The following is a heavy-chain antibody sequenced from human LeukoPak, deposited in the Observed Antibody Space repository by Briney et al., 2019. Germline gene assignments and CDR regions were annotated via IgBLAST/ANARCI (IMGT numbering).Heavy chain of an antibody. CDR1: GGSFSGYY. V-gene: IGHV4-34*01. J-gene: IGHJ5*02. Sequence: SETLSLTCAVYGGSFSGYYWSWIRQPPGKGLEWIGEINNSGSTNYNPSLKSRVTISVDTSKNQFSLKLSSVTAADTAVYYCARDGYCSSTSCYNWFDPWGQGTLVTVSS. D-gene: IGHD2-2*01. CDR2: INNSGST. CDR3: ARDGYCSSTSCYNWFDP.